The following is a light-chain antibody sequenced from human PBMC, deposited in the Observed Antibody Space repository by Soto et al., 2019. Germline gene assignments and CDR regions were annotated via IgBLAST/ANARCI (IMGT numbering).Light chain of an antibody. CDR1: QGISTY. Sequence: DIQMTQSPSSLSASVGDRVTITCRASQGISTYLIWYQQRQGRAPKLLIYDASSLPMGVPSRFSGSGSATDFTLSISSLQTEDLATYHTQQSYRTPYTFGRATKLETK. CDR3: QQSYRTPYT. CDR2: DAS. J-gene: IGKJ2*01. V-gene: IGKV1-39*01.